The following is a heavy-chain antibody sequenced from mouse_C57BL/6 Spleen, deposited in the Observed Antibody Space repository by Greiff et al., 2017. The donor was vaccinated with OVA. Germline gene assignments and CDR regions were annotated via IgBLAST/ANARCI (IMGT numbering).Heavy chain of an antibody. CDR3: ARPHDYEGAWFAY. D-gene: IGHD2-4*01. CDR2: IYPRDGST. V-gene: IGHV1-85*01. J-gene: IGHJ3*01. CDR1: GYTFTSYD. Sequence: QVHVKQSGPELVKPGASVKLSCKASGYTFTSYDINWVKQRPGQGLEWIGWIYPRDGSTKYNEKFKGKATLTVDTSSSTAYMELHSLTSEDSAVYFCARPHDYEGAWFAYWGQGTLVTVSA.